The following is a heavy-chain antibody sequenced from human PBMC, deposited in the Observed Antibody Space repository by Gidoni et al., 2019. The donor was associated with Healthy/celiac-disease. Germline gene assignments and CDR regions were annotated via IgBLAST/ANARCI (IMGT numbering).Heavy chain of an antibody. J-gene: IGHJ4*02. D-gene: IGHD3-10*01. Sequence: EVQLVESGGGLVQPGGSLRLSCAASGFTFSDHYMDWVRQAPGKGLEWVGRTRNKANSYTTEYAASVKGRFTISRDDSKNSLYLQMNSLKTEDTAVYYCARVEWFGEYPDYWGQGTLVTVSS. CDR1: GFTFSDHY. V-gene: IGHV3-72*01. CDR2: TRNKANSYTT. CDR3: ARVEWFGEYPDY.